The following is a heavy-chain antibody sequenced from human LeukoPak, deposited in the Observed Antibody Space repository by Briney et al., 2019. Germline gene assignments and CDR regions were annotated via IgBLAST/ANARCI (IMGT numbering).Heavy chain of an antibody. D-gene: IGHD3-16*02. CDR2: IYPGYSDT. CDR1: VYSFTSYW. Sequence: GESLKISCKGSVYSFTSYWSGWLRQMPGKGLEWMGIIYPGYSDTRYSPSFQGQVTISADKSISTAYLQWSSLKASDTAMYYCARSDYVWGSYRSWGQGTLVTVSS. J-gene: IGHJ5*02. CDR3: ARSDYVWGSYRS. V-gene: IGHV5-51*01.